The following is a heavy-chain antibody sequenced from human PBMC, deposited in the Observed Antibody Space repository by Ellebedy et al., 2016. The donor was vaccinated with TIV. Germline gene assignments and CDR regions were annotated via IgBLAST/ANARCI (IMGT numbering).Heavy chain of an antibody. J-gene: IGHJ4*02. CDR1: GGPVNTYY. D-gene: IGHD6-13*01. V-gene: IGHV4-59*02. Sequence: SETLSLTCTISGGPVNTYYWSWIRQPPGKGLEWIGYIYYGGSTNYNPSLKSRVTISVDTSKNQFSLKLSSVTAADTAVYYCARGLYSSSWHSSGHYFDYWGQGTLVTVSS. CDR3: ARGLYSSSWHSSGHYFDY. CDR2: IYYGGST.